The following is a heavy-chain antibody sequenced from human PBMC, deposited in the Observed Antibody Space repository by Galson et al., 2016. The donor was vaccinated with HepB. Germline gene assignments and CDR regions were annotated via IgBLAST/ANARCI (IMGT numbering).Heavy chain of an antibody. CDR2: IRGDGIVS. J-gene: IGHJ4*02. CDR3: SREMTGSYFG. D-gene: IGHD3-10*01. CDR1: RFTFNAHW. Sequence: SLRLSCAASRFTFNAHWMNWVRQAPGKGLEWVANIRGDGIVSYYAESVRGRFTISRDNAKNSLYLQMNGLRVAETAVYYCSREMTGSYFGWGQGTLVTVSS. V-gene: IGHV3-7*01.